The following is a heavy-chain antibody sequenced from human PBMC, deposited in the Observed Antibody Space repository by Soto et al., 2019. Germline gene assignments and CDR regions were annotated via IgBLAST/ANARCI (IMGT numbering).Heavy chain of an antibody. D-gene: IGHD1-26*01. V-gene: IGHV4-59*08. CDR3: ARRYGSAIDY. CDR1: GGSISSYY. J-gene: IGHJ4*02. CDR2: IYYSRIT. Sequence: QVQLQESGPGLVKPSETLSLTCTVSGGSISSYYWSWIRQPPGKGLEWIGYIYYSRITNYNPSLKSRVTISVDTSKNQFSLKLSSVTAADTAVYYCARRYGSAIDYWGQGTLVTVSS.